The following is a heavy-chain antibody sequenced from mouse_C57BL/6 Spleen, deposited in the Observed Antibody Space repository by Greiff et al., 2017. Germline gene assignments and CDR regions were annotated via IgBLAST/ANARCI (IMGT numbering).Heavy chain of an antibody. CDR1: GISITTGNYR. J-gene: IGHJ2*01. D-gene: IGHD1-1*01. CDR2: IYYSGTI. CDR3: ARENGSSYSFDY. Sequence: EVQLQQSGPGLVKPSQTVFLTCTVTGISITTGNYRWSWIRQFPGNKLEWIGYIYYSGTITYNPSLTSRTTITRDTPKNQFFLEMNSLTAEDTATYYCARENGSSYSFDYWGQGTTLTVSS. V-gene: IGHV3-5*01.